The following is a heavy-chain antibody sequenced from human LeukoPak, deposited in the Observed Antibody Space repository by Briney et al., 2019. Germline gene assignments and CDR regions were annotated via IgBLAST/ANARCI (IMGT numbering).Heavy chain of an antibody. D-gene: IGHD5-24*01. Sequence: SETLSLTCTVSGGSIGSYYWSWIRQPPGKGLEWIGYIYYSGSTDYKPSLKSRVTISVDTSKNQFSLELSPVTAADTAVYYCARHPYGRDGYSHFDYWGQGTLVTVTS. CDR3: ARHPYGRDGYSHFDY. V-gene: IGHV4-59*08. CDR2: IYYSGST. J-gene: IGHJ4*02. CDR1: GGSIGSYY.